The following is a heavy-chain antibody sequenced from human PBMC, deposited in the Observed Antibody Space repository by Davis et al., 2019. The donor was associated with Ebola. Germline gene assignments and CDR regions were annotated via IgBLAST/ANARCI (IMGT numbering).Heavy chain of an antibody. CDR2: IWYDGSNK. Sequence: GESLKISCAASGFTFSSYGMHWVRQAPGKGLEWVAVIWYDGSNKYYADSVKGRFTISRDNAKNSLYLQMNSLRAEDTAVYYCARVSGGYFSSTSCYYYYGMDVWGQGTTVTVSS. V-gene: IGHV3-33*01. D-gene: IGHD2-2*01. J-gene: IGHJ6*02. CDR3: ARVSGGYFSSTSCYYYYGMDV. CDR1: GFTFSSYG.